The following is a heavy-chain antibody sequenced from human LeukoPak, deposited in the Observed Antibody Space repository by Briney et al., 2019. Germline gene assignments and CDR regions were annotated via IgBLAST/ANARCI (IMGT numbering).Heavy chain of an antibody. Sequence: ASVKVSCKASGYIFTDYYIHWVRQAPGQGLEWMGWINPNSGGTNYAQKFQGWVTMTRDTSISTAYMELSRLRSDDTAVYYCARDLGEKQQLGRSSYGMDVWGQGTTVTVSS. CDR2: INPNSGGT. CDR1: GYIFTDYY. J-gene: IGHJ6*02. CDR3: ARDLGEKQQLGRSSYGMDV. V-gene: IGHV1-2*04. D-gene: IGHD6-13*01.